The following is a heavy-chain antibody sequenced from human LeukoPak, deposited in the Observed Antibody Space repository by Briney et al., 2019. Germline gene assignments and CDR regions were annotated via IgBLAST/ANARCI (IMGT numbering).Heavy chain of an antibody. CDR2: IYYSVST. Sequence: SETLSLTCTVSGGSISSSSYYWGWIRQPPGKGLEWIGSIYYSVSTYYNPSLKSRVTISVDTSKNQFSLKLSSVTAADTAVYYCAREGLDYYYYYMDVWGQGTMVTV. J-gene: IGHJ6*03. CDR3: AREGLDYYYYYMDV. CDR1: GGSISSSSYY. V-gene: IGHV4-39*02.